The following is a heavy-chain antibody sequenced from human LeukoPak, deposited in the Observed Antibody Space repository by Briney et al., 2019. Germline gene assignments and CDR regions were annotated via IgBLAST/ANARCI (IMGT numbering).Heavy chain of an antibody. V-gene: IGHV3-7*01. CDR3: ARESYDYGSASYYLFDF. J-gene: IGHJ4*02. D-gene: IGHD3-10*01. CDR1: GFTFSRFW. CDR2: TNQDGSDK. Sequence: GESLRLSCAASGFTFSRFWMSWVRQVPGKGLEWVANTNQDGSDKYYVDSVKGRFTISRDNAKNSLYLQMDSLRAEDTALYYCARESYDYGSASYYLFDFWGQGTLVSVSS.